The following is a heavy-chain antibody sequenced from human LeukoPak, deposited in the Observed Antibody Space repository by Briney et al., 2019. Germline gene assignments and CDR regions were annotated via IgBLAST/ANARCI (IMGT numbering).Heavy chain of an antibody. CDR1: GFTVSRNY. D-gene: IGHD1-1*01. V-gene: IGHV3-53*01. CDR2: SYSGGDT. J-gene: IGHJ4*02. CDR3: ARSPVLDRNDWSFAD. Sequence: PGGSLRLSCAASGFTVSRNYMSWVRQAPGKGLEWVSVSYSGGDTYIPDSVKGRFTVSRDNPKNTVYLQMNSLRAEDTAVYFCARSPVLDRNDWSFADWGQGTLVTVSS.